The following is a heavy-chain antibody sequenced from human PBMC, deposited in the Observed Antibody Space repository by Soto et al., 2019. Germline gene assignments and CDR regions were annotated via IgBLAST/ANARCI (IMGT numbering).Heavy chain of an antibody. V-gene: IGHV4-34*01. CDR3: GRFPKADAFDI. CDR1: GGSFSGYY. CDR2: INHSGST. Sequence: SETLSLTCAVYGGSFSGYYWSWIRQPPGKGLEWIGEINHSGSTNYNPSLKSRVTISVDTSKNQFSLKLSSVTAADTAVYYCGRFPKADAFDIWGQGTMVTVSS. J-gene: IGHJ3*02.